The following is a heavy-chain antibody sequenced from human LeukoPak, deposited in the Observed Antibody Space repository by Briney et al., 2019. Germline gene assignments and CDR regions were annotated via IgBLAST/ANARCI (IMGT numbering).Heavy chain of an antibody. CDR2: IIPIFGTA. CDR1: GGTFSSYA. Sequence: GASVKVSCKASGGTFSSYAISWVRQAPGQGLEWMGGIIPIFGTANYAQKFQGRVTITADESTSTAYMELSSLRSEDTAVYYCATCREFGEDGWDYYMDVWGKGTTVTISS. J-gene: IGHJ6*03. CDR3: ATCREFGEDGWDYYMDV. V-gene: IGHV1-69*13. D-gene: IGHD3-10*01.